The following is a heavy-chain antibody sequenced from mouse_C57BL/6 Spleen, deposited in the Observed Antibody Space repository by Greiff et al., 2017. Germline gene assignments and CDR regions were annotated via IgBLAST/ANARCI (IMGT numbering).Heavy chain of an antibody. J-gene: IGHJ3*01. CDR3: ARLAYGSSRFAY. CDR2: IDPSDSYT. D-gene: IGHD1-1*01. CDR1: GYTFTSYW. V-gene: IGHV1-59*01. Sequence: QVQLQQPGAELVRPGTSVKLSCKASGYTFTSYWMHWVKQRPGQGLEWIGVIDPSDSYTNYNQKFKGKATLTVDTSSSTAYMQLSSLPSEDSAVYYSARLAYGSSRFAYWGQGTLVTVSA.